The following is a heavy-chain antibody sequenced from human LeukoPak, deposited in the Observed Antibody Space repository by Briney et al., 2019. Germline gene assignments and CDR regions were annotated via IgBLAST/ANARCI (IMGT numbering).Heavy chain of an antibody. J-gene: IGHJ4*02. CDR2: IYPGDPET. Sequence: GESLQISCQGSGYNFTRYWIGWVRQMPGKGLEWMGIIYPGDPETRYSPSFQDQVTISADKSISTAYLQWSSLKASDTTMYYCARGGITRSAPFDYWGQGALVSVSS. CDR3: ARGGITRSAPFDY. CDR1: GYNFTRYW. V-gene: IGHV5-51*01. D-gene: IGHD1-14*01.